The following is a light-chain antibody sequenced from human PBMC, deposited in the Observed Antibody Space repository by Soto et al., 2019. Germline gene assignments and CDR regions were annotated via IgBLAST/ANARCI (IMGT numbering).Light chain of an antibody. CDR3: CSFAGSGYV. Sequence: QSVLPQPPSASGSLGQSVTISCTGTSSDVGGYNFVSWFQQRPGEAPKLLIYEVSNRPSGVPDRFSGSKSGNTASLTVSGLQADDEADYYCCSFAGSGYVFGSGTKVTV. V-gene: IGLV2-8*01. CDR1: SSDVGGYNF. J-gene: IGLJ1*01. CDR2: EVS.